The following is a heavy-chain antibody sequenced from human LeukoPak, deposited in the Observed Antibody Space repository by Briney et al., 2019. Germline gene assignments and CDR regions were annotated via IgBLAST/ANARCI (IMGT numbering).Heavy chain of an antibody. Sequence: ASVKVSCKASGYTFTSYGISWVRQAPGQGLEWMGWSSAYNGNTNYAQKLQGRVTMTTDTSTSTAYMELRSLRSDDTAVYYCARAPYCSSTSCYLSEYFQHWGQGTLVTVSS. CDR1: GYTFTSYG. D-gene: IGHD2-2*01. J-gene: IGHJ1*01. CDR3: ARAPYCSSTSCYLSEYFQH. V-gene: IGHV1-18*01. CDR2: SSAYNGNT.